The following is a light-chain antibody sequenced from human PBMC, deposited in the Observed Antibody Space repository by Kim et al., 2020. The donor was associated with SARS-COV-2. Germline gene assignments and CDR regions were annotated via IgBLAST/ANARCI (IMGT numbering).Light chain of an antibody. CDR2: QKY. Sequence: SLAPGQTATFRSSGDNLGDKYICWYQQKSGQSPVLVIYQKYKRPSGIPARFSGSNSGNTATLTISGTQAMDEADYYCQAWDFNRVFGRGTQLTVL. CDR3: QAWDFNRV. CDR1: NLGDKY. V-gene: IGLV3-1*01. J-gene: IGLJ3*02.